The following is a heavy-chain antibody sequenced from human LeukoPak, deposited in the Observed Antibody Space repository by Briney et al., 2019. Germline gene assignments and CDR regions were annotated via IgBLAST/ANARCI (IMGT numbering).Heavy chain of an antibody. V-gene: IGHV3-33*06. CDR1: GFTFSSYG. CDR3: AKGRIPGWYMAVDY. Sequence: GRSLRLSCAASGFTFSSYGMHWVRQAAGKGLEWVAVIWYDGSNKYYADFAKGRFTISRDNSKNTLYLQMNSLRAEDTAVYYCAKGRIPGWYMAVDYWGQGTLVTVSS. D-gene: IGHD6-19*01. J-gene: IGHJ4*02. CDR2: IWYDGSNK.